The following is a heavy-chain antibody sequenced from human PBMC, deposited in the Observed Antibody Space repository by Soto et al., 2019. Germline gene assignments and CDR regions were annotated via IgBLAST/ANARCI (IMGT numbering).Heavy chain of an antibody. V-gene: IGHV3-74*01. Sequence: GGSLRLSCAASGFTFTSYWMHWVRQSPGKGLVWVSRINPDGSRTSYADSVKGRFTISRDNAKNTLYLQMNSLGAGDTAVYYCARVAVTTYYFDYWGHGTLVTVSS. D-gene: IGHD4-17*01. J-gene: IGHJ4*01. CDR2: INPDGSRT. CDR3: ARVAVTTYYFDY. CDR1: GFTFTSYW.